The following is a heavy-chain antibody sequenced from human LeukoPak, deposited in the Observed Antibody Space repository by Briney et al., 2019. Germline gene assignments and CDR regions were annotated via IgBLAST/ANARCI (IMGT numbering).Heavy chain of an antibody. CDR1: GFTFSSYG. CDR3: ARDRESYYGSGSYPDY. V-gene: IGHV3-33*01. Sequence: GGSLRLSCAASGFTFSSYGMHWVRQAPGKGLEWVAVIWYDGSNKYYADSVKGRFTISRDNSKNTLYLQMNSLRAEDTAVYYCARDRESYYGSGSYPDYWGQGTLVTVSS. D-gene: IGHD3-10*01. J-gene: IGHJ4*02. CDR2: IWYDGSNK.